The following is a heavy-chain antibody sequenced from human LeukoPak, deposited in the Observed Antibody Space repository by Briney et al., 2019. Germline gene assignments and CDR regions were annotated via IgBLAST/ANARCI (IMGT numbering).Heavy chain of an antibody. CDR2: VSGGAEAT. Sequence: GSLRLSCAASGFSFRDYAMTWVRQAPGKGLEWVSTVSGGAEATYYADSVKGRFAISRDNSQNTLYLQMNSLRAEDTAVYYCTTGPVRYYDSSAQESWGQGTLVTVSS. CDR1: GFSFRDYA. V-gene: IGHV3-23*01. CDR3: TTGPVRYYDSSAQES. D-gene: IGHD3-22*01. J-gene: IGHJ4*02.